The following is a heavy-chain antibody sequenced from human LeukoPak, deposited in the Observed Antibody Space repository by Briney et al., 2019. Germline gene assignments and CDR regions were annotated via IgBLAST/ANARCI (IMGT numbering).Heavy chain of an antibody. Sequence: GGSLRLSCAASGFTFSSYAMNWVRQAPGKGLEWVSAISVGGISTYYADSVKGRFTISRGDSKNTLSLQMSSLRADDPAVYFCAKGNARYYFDWWGQGTLVTVSS. CDR2: ISVGGIST. J-gene: IGHJ4*02. D-gene: IGHD1-14*01. V-gene: IGHV3-23*01. CDR1: GFTFSSYA. CDR3: AKGNARYYFDW.